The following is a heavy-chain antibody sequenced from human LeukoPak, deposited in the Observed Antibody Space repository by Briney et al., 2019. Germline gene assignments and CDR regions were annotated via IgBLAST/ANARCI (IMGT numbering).Heavy chain of an antibody. CDR3: AKDLHGGYSSDY. CDR2: IGYEGVHR. J-gene: IGHJ4*02. Sequence: GGSLRLSCAASGFTFNNFGMHWVRQAPGKGLEWVSFIGYEGVHRYYADSVKGRFTISKDNSKATLYLQMNSLRPEDTAVYYCAKDLHGGYSSDYWGQGTLVTVFS. V-gene: IGHV3-30*02. D-gene: IGHD4-23*01. CDR1: GFTFNNFG.